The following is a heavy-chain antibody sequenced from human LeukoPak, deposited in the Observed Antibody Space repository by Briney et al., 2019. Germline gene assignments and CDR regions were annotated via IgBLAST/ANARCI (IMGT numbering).Heavy chain of an antibody. D-gene: IGHD3-22*01. J-gene: IGHJ5*02. Sequence: ASVKVSCKASGYTFTSYYMHWVRQAPGQGLEWMGIINPSGGSTSYAQKFQGRVTMTRDTSTSTVYMELSSLRSDDTAVYYCTSDTYYYDSTGLGHWFDPWGQGTLVTVSS. V-gene: IGHV1-46*01. CDR3: TSDTYYYDSTGLGHWFDP. CDR2: INPSGGST. CDR1: GYTFTSYY.